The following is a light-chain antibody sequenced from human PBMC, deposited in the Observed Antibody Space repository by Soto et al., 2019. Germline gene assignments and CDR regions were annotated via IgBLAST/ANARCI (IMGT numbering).Light chain of an antibody. CDR3: QQYHNWPA. Sequence: EIVLTQSPATLSVSPGERATLSCRASQSVFSSLAWFQQKPGQAPRLLIYGAATRATGIPARFSVSGSGTEFTLTISSLQSEDFAIYYCQQYHNWPAFGQGTKVEIK. CDR2: GAA. J-gene: IGKJ1*01. V-gene: IGKV3-15*01. CDR1: QSVFSS.